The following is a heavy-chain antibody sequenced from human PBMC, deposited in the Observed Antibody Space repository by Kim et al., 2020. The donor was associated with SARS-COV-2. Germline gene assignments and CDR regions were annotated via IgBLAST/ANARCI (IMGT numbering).Heavy chain of an antibody. CDR3: AKQENVWGSNRVYYYYGMDV. V-gene: IGHV5-10-1*01. CDR2: IDPSDSYT. CDR1: GYSFTSYW. Sequence: GESLKISCKGSGYSFTSYWNSWVRQMPGKGLEWMGRIDPSDSYTNYSPSFQGHVTISADKSISTAYLQWSSLKASDTAMYYCAKQENVWGSNRVYYYYGMDVWGQGTTVTVSS. J-gene: IGHJ6*02. D-gene: IGHD3-16*02.